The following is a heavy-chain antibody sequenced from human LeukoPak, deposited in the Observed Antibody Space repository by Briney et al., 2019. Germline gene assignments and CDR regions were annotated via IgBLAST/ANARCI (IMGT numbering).Heavy chain of an antibody. J-gene: IGHJ4*02. CDR1: GFTFSSYG. Sequence: GGSLRLSCAASGFTFSSYGMHWVRQAPGKGLEWVAFIRYDGSNKYYADSVKGRFTISRDNSKNTLYLQMNSLRAEDTAVYYCAKDLMGYSSSWYEFDYWGQGTLVTASS. D-gene: IGHD6-13*01. CDR2: IRYDGSNK. V-gene: IGHV3-30*02. CDR3: AKDLMGYSSSWYEFDY.